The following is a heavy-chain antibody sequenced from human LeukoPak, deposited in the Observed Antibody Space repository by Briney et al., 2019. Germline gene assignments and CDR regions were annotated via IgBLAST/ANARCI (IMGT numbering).Heavy chain of an antibody. CDR2: ISGSGSTT. CDR3: AKDGYGSYYFLGY. Sequence: PGGSLRLSCVASGFTFNSYAMSWVRQAPGKGLEWVSAISGSGSTTYYADSVKGRFTISRDNSKNTLYLQMNNLRAEDTAVYYCAKDGYGSYYFLGYWGQGTLVTVSS. D-gene: IGHD1-26*01. CDR1: GFTFNSYA. V-gene: IGHV3-23*01. J-gene: IGHJ4*02.